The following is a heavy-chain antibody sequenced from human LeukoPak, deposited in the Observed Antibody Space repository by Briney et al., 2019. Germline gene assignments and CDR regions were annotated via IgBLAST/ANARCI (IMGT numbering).Heavy chain of an antibody. V-gene: IGHV4-38-2*02. Sequence: SETLSLTCTVSGFSITRGDYWGWIRQPPGKGLEWIGAIYHSGGSYYDPSLKSRVAISVDTSKNQFSLRLSSVSAADTAVYYCARSGPYYYHYVDVWGKGTTVTVSS. J-gene: IGHJ6*03. CDR2: IYHSGGS. CDR3: ARSGPYYYHYVDV. D-gene: IGHD3-10*01. CDR1: GFSITRGDY.